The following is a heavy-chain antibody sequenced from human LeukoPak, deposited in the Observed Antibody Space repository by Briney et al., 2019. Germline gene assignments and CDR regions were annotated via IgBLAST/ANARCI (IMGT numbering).Heavy chain of an antibody. CDR2: INHSGST. D-gene: IGHD3-10*01. Sequence: SETLSLTCAVYGGSFSGYYWSWIRQPPGKGLEWIGEINHSGSTNYNPSLKSRVTISVDTSKNQFSLKLSSVTAADTAVYYCARARITMVREVPRTYYFDYWGQGTLVTVSS. CDR3: ARARITMVREVPRTYYFDY. J-gene: IGHJ4*02. V-gene: IGHV4-34*01. CDR1: GGSFSGYY.